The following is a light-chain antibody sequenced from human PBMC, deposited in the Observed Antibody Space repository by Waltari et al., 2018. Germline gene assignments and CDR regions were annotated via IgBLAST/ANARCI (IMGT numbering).Light chain of an antibody. CDR3: LHVNSFPIT. CDR2: DAS. J-gene: IGKJ4*01. V-gene: IGKV1-12*01. CDR1: QGISNL. Sequence: DIQMTQSPSSVSASIGDRVTITWGASQGISNLLAWYQQKPGKAPRLLIYDASTLQSGVPSRFSGSGYGTDFSLTISSLQPDDFATYSCLHVNSFPITFGGGTKVEIK.